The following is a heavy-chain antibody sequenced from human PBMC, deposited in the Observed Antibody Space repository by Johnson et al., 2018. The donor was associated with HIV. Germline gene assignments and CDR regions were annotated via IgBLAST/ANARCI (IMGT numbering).Heavy chain of an antibody. CDR3: ARDLGVATAKVNAFDI. J-gene: IGHJ3*02. V-gene: IGHV3-53*01. CDR2: IYSGATT. Sequence: VQVVESGGGLIQPGGSLRLSCAASGFTVSSNYMSWVRQAPGKGLEWVSVIYSGATTYYADSVKGRFTISRDNSKNTLYLQMNSLRAEDTAVYYCARDLGVATAKVNAFDIWGQGTMVTVSS. D-gene: IGHD5-12*01. CDR1: GFTVSSNY.